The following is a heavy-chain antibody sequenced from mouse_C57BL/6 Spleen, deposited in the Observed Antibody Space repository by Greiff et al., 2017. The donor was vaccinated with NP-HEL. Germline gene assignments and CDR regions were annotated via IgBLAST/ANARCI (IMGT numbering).Heavy chain of an antibody. CDR2: IYPGSGNT. J-gene: IGHJ3*01. D-gene: IGHD1-1*01. V-gene: IGHV1-76*01. CDR3: ARSRNYAFAWFAY. Sequence: QVHVKQSGAELVRPGASVKLSCKASGYTFTDYYINWVKQRPGQGLEWIARIYPGSGNTYYNEKFKGKATLTAEKSSSTAYMQLSSLTSEDSAVYFWARSRNYAFAWFAYWGQGTLVTVSA. CDR1: GYTFTDYY.